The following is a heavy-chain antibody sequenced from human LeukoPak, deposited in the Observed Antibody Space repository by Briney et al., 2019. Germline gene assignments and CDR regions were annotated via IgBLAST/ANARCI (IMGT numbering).Heavy chain of an antibody. D-gene: IGHD2-15*01. Sequence: GGSLRLSCAGSGFTFSSYWMSWVRQAPGKGLEWVANIKQDGNEKYYVDSVKGRFTTSRDNAKNSVYLEMKSLRAEDTAVYYCARPPGYCSGGSCFPSDYWGQGILVTVSS. CDR3: ARPPGYCSGGSCFPSDY. J-gene: IGHJ4*02. V-gene: IGHV3-7*05. CDR1: GFTFSSYW. CDR2: IKQDGNEK.